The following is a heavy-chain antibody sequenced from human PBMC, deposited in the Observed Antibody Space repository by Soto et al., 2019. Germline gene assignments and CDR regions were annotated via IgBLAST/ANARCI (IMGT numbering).Heavy chain of an antibody. J-gene: IGHJ4*02. CDR1: GYSFTIYC. CDR2: IYPGDSDT. V-gene: IGHV5-51*01. Sequence: GESVKISGKGSGYSFTIYCIGWVLQMPWKGLEWMGIIYPGDSDTRYSPSFQGQVTISADKSISTAYLQWSSLKASDTAMYYCARFYSSSGVYYFDYWGQGTLVTVSS. D-gene: IGHD6-6*01. CDR3: ARFYSSSGVYYFDY.